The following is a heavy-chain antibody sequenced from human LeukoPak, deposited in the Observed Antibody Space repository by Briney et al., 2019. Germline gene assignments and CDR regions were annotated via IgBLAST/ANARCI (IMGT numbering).Heavy chain of an antibody. CDR1: GFTFSSYS. V-gene: IGHV3-21*04. CDR3: ASFNPGYSYGPKPYYFDY. D-gene: IGHD5-18*01. Sequence: SGGSLRLSCAASGFTFSSYSMNWVRQAPGKGLEWVSSISSSSSYIYYADSVKGRFTISRDNSKNTLYLQMNSLRAEDTAVYYCASFNPGYSYGPKPYYFDYWGQGTLVTVSS. J-gene: IGHJ4*02. CDR2: ISSSSSYI.